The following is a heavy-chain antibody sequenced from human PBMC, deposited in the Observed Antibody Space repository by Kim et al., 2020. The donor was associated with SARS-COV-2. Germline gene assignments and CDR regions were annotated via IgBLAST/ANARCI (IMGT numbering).Heavy chain of an antibody. V-gene: IGHV3-13*04. CDR3: ARGYGDYPFPSYGMDV. Sequence: GGSLRLSCAASGFTFSNYDIHWVRQATGKGLEWVSAIGSAGDTYYPGSLKGRFTISRENAKNSLYLQMNSLRAGDTAVYYCARGYGDYPFPSYGMDVWGQGTTVTVSS. D-gene: IGHD4-17*01. J-gene: IGHJ6*02. CDR1: GFTFSNYD. CDR2: IGSAGDT.